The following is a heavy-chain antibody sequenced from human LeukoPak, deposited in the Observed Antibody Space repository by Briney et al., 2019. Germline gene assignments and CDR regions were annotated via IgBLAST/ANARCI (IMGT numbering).Heavy chain of an antibody. J-gene: IGHJ4*02. Sequence: GGSLRLSCAASGFTFSSYGMSWIRQAPGKGLEWVSYISSSGSTIYYADSVKGRFTISRDNAKNSLYLQMNSLRAEDTAVYYCARDRIRWLQSNPFDYWGQGTLVTVSS. CDR2: ISSSGSTI. V-gene: IGHV3-11*01. CDR1: GFTFSSYG. CDR3: ARDRIRWLQSNPFDY. D-gene: IGHD5-24*01.